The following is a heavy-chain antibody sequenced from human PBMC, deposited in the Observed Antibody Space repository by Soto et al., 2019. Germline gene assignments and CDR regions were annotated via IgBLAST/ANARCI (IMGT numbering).Heavy chain of an antibody. CDR2: IYYSGST. CDR3: ARDRVRQLAHNWFDP. J-gene: IGHJ5*02. Sequence: PSETLSLTCTVSGGSISSGDYYWSWIRQPPGKGLEWIGYIYYSGSTYYNPSLKSRVTISVDTSKNQFSLKLSSVTAADTAVYYCARDRVRQLAHNWFDPWGQGTLVTVSS. D-gene: IGHD2-2*01. CDR1: GGSISSGDYY. V-gene: IGHV4-30-4*01.